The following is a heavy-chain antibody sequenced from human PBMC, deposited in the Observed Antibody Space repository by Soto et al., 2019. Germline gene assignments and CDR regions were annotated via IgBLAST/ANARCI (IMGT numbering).Heavy chain of an antibody. CDR1: GFTFSSYA. CDR3: ARGGPNWDYYFYGMDV. J-gene: IGHJ6*02. V-gene: IGHV3-23*01. Sequence: PGGSLRLSCAASGFTFSSYAMSWVRQAPGKGLEWVSGINGNGGSTCYADSVKGRFTISRDNARESLYLQINSLRAADTAVYYCARGGPNWDYYFYGMDVWGQGTTVTVSS. D-gene: IGHD3-16*01. CDR2: INGNGGST.